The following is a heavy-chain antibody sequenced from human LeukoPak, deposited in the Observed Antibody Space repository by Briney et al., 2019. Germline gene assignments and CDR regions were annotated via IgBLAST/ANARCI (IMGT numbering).Heavy chain of an antibody. CDR2: IYYSGST. J-gene: IGHJ6*03. CDR1: GGSISNYY. V-gene: IGHV4-59*12. CDR3: ARGYSGTMDV. D-gene: IGHD1-26*01. Sequence: SETLSLTCTVSGGSISNYYWSWIRQPPGKGLEWIGFIYYSGSTNYNPSLKSRVTISVDTSKNQFSLQLNSATPEDTAVYYCARGYSGTMDVWGIGTTVTVSS.